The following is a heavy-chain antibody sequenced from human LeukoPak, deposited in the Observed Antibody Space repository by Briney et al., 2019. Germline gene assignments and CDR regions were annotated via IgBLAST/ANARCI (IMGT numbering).Heavy chain of an antibody. CDR1: GGSFSGYY. CDR3: ASADGYKIDY. Sequence: PSETLSLTCAVYGGSFSGYYWSWIRQPPGKGLEWIGEINHSGSTNYNPSLKSRVTISVDTSKNQFSLRLSSVTAADTAVYYCASADGYKIDYWGQGTLVTVSS. D-gene: IGHD5-24*01. J-gene: IGHJ4*02. V-gene: IGHV4-34*01. CDR2: INHSGST.